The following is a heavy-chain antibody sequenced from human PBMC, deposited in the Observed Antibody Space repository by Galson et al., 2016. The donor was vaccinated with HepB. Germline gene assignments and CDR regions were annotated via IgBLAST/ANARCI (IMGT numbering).Heavy chain of an antibody. V-gene: IGHV3-21*01. CDR1: GFSFSSQS. CDR2: ISSSSSYI. J-gene: IGHJ4*02. D-gene: IGHD6-13*01. CDR3: ATDMTTAGNRDY. Sequence: SLRLSCAASGFSFSSQSMTWVRQAPGKGLEWVSSISSSSSYIYYADSLKGRFTISRDNAKNSLYLQMTSLRAEDTAVYYCATDMTTAGNRDYWGQGTLVTVSS.